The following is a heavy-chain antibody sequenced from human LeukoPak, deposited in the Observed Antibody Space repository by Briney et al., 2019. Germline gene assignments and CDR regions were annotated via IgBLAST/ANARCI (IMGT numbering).Heavy chain of an antibody. CDR2: INPSGGNT. Sequence: ASVKVSCNASGYTLTRDYLQWVRQAPGQGLEWMGIINPSGGNTNYAQKLQGRVTMTRDMSTSTVYMELRSLRSEDTAVYYCAMGSAVVAGQASWFDPWGQGTLVTVSS. V-gene: IGHV1-46*01. J-gene: IGHJ5*02. CDR3: AMGSAVVAGQASWFDP. CDR1: GYTLTRDY. D-gene: IGHD6-25*01.